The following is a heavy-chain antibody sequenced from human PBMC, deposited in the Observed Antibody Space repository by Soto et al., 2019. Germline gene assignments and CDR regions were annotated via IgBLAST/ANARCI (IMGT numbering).Heavy chain of an antibody. J-gene: IGHJ4*02. D-gene: IGHD3-9*01. CDR1: GFTFNNYA. CDR3: ARSRTSRPFDLPFDY. V-gene: IGHV3-23*01. CDR2: ISGSGAGA. Sequence: PGGSMRLSCAASGFTFNNYAMSWVRQAPGKGLEWVSAISGSGAGAHSADSVKGRFTISRDNSKNTLYLQMNSLRAEDTAVYFCARSRTSRPFDLPFDYWGQGTLVTVSS.